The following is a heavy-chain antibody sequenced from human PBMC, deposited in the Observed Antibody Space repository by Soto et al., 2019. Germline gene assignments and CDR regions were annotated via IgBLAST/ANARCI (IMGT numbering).Heavy chain of an antibody. J-gene: IGHJ4*02. Sequence: QVQLVQSGAEVKKPESSVKVSCKAPGGTFSTYAISWVRQAPGQGLEWMGGIIPMFGTANYAQRFQDRVTITADESTNTFYIELSSLRSEDTAVYFCASGIQLWLRRINNGYSGWGQGTLVTVSS. V-gene: IGHV1-69*12. CDR3: ASGIQLWLRRINNGYSG. D-gene: IGHD5-18*01. CDR2: IIPMFGTA. CDR1: GGTFSTYA.